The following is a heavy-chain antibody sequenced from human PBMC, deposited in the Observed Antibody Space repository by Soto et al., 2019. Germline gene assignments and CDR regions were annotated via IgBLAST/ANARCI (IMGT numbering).Heavy chain of an antibody. CDR2: ISKNGDNQ. V-gene: IGHV3-30*18. D-gene: IGHD1-1*01. J-gene: IGHJ3*01. CDR1: GFSFNIFG. CDR3: SKDAYNAAFDV. Sequence: GGSLRLSCATSGFSFNIFGMHWVRQAPGKALEWVGLISKNGDNQYYGDSAKGRFIISRDNPKNSLYLQLHSLRPDDTAVYYCSKDAYNAAFDVWGQGTMVTVSS.